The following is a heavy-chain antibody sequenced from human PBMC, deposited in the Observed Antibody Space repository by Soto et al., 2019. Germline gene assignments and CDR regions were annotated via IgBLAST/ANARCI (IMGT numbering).Heavy chain of an antibody. D-gene: IGHD6-13*01. Sequence: EVYLAPSGAEVKKPGESLKISCKGSGYNFNRYWIGWVRQMPGKGLEWMGVIYPGDSDTRYSPPLQGQVTISADKSSSAAYLQWSSLQASDTATYYCARSLVNGTYEAFDIWGQGTMVTVSS. J-gene: IGHJ3*02. CDR2: IYPGDSDT. V-gene: IGHV5-51*03. CDR1: GYNFNRYW. CDR3: ARSLVNGTYEAFDI.